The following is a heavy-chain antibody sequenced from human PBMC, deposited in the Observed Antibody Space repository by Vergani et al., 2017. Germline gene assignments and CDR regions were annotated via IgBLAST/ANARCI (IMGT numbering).Heavy chain of an antibody. V-gene: IGHV4-4*07. CDR3: AGQSASYYGMDV. CDR1: GAPISYWC. Sequence: QVQMQESGPGLVKTSETLSLTCSASGAPISYWCWSWLRQPAGKGLEWIGRLCPSGSTNYKPSLKSRVTMSIDTYKNQFSLKLTSVTAADTAVYYCAGQSASYYGMDVWGQGTTVTVSS. D-gene: IGHD6-19*01. CDR2: LCPSGST. J-gene: IGHJ6*02.